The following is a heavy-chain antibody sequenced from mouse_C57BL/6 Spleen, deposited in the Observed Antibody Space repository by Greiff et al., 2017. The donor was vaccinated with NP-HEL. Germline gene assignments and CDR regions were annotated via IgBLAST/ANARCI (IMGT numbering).Heavy chain of an antibody. D-gene: IGHD1-1*01. J-gene: IGHJ1*03. V-gene: IGHV1-64*01. CDR2: IHPNSGST. CDR1: GYTFTSYW. Sequence: QVHVKQPGAELVKPGASVKLSCKASGYTFTSYWMHWVKQRPGQGLEWIGMIHPNSGSTNYNEKFKSKATLTVDKSSSTAYMQLSSLTSEDSAVYYCARVYYYGPFDVWGTGTTVTVSS. CDR3: ARVYYYGPFDV.